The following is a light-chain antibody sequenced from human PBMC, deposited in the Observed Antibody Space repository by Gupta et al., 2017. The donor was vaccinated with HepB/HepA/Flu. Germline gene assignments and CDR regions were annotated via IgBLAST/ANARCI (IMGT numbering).Light chain of an antibody. J-gene: IGLJ3*02. V-gene: IGLV3-25*03. CDR1: ALPKKY. Sequence: SSELPPPPSVSVSPGQTARITCSGDALPKKYAYWYKQKPGQAPVLVIYKDNERPSGIPERFSGSSSGTIVTLTISGVQAEDEADYYCQSGDSSGTHQVFGGGTKLTVL. CDR2: KDN. CDR3: QSGDSSGTHQV.